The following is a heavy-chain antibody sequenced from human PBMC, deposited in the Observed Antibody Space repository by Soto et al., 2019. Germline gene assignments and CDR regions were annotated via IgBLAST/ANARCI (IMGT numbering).Heavy chain of an antibody. CDR2: VYNTGGT. Sequence: QVQLQQSGPGLVKPSETLSLTCTVSSGPSSSHNWGWIRQSPGRGLEWIGYVYNTGGTSYNPSLNSRVTISADTSANHISLTLSFVTAADTAIYYCVRQGIGSLHGLVDVWGKGTTVSVSS. J-gene: IGHJ6*04. V-gene: IGHV4-59*08. D-gene: IGHD1-26*01. CDR3: VRQGIGSLHGLVDV. CDR1: SGPSSSHN.